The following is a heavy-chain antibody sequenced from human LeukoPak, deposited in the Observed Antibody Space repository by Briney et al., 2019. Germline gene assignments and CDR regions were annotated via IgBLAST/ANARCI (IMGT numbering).Heavy chain of an antibody. J-gene: IGHJ4*02. CDR1: GGSISSSSYY. D-gene: IGHD3-16*01. V-gene: IGHV4-39*07. CDR3: AREVLWGFDY. CDR2: IYYSGST. Sequence: PSETLSLTCTVSGGSISSSSYYWGWIRQPPGEGLEWIGSIYYSGSTYYNPSLKSRVTISVDTSKNQFSLKLSSVTAADTAVYYCAREVLWGFDYWGQGTLVTVSS.